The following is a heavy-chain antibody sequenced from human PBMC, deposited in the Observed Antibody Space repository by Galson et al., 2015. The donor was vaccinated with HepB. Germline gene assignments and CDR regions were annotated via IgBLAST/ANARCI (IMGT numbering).Heavy chain of an antibody. CDR1: GDSVSSNSAA. J-gene: IGHJ2*01. D-gene: IGHD3-22*01. V-gene: IGHV6-1*01. CDR3: ARGEYYDSSGYTLWWYFDL. Sequence: CAISGDSVSSNSAAWNWIGQSPSRGLEWLGRTYYRSKWYNDYAVSVKSRITINPDTSKNQFSLQLNSVTPEDTAVYYCARGEYYDSSGYTLWWYFDLWGRGTLVTVSS. CDR2: TYYRSKWYN.